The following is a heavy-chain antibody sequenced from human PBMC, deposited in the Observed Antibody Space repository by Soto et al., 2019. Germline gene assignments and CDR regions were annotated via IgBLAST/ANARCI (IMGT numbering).Heavy chain of an antibody. J-gene: IGHJ6*02. V-gene: IGHV4-4*02. CDR1: GGSISSSNW. Sequence: QVQLQESGPGLVKPSGTLSLTCAVSGGSISSSNWWSWVRQPPGKGLEWIGEIYHSGSTNYNPSLKSRVTFSXDXSKNQFSRKLSSVTAADTAVYYCASVRGGYYYAMDVWGQGTTVTVSS. CDR3: ASVRGGYYYAMDV. CDR2: IYHSGST. D-gene: IGHD3-10*02.